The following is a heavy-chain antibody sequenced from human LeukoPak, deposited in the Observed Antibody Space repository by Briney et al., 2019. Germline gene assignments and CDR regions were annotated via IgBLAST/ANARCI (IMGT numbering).Heavy chain of an antibody. CDR1: GYSFSIYG. Sequence: ASVQVSCKASGYSFSIYGITWARQAPGQGLEYLGWVSASDGTTNYAQKVQDRVTMTTDTSTSTAYLELRSLRSEDTAVYYCARCGAAVTTHFSHWGQGTLVTVSS. V-gene: IGHV1-18*01. CDR3: ARCGAAVTTHFSH. J-gene: IGHJ4*02. D-gene: IGHD4-17*01. CDR2: VSASDGTT.